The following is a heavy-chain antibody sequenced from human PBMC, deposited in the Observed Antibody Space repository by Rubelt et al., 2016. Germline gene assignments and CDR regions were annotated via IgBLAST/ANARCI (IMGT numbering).Heavy chain of an antibody. Sequence: EVQLVESGGGLVQPGGSLRLSCAASGFTFSSYWMSWVRQAPGKGLEWVSYISSSGSTIYYADSVKGRFTISRDNAKNSLYLQMNSLRAEDTAVYYCARDSGRDYFDYWGQGTLVTVSS. V-gene: IGHV3-48*04. CDR1: GFTFSSYW. CDR3: ARDSGRDYFDY. J-gene: IGHJ4*02. CDR2: ISSSGSTI. D-gene: IGHD1-26*01.